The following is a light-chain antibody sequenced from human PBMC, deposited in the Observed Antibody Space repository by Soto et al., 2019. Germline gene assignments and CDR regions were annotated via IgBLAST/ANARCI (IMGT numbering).Light chain of an antibody. J-gene: IGKJ1*01. CDR3: QHSYSSPWT. Sequence: IQMTQSPSTLSASVGDRVTNTCRASQSISSYLNWYQQKPGKAPKFLIFAASSLQSGVPSRFSGSGSGTDFTLTISSLQPEDFATYYCQHSYSSPWTFGQGTKVDIK. CDR1: QSISSY. CDR2: AAS. V-gene: IGKV1-39*01.